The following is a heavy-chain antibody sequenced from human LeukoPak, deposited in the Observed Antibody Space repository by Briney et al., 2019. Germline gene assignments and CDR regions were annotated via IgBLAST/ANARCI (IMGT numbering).Heavy chain of an antibody. Sequence: SETLSLTCAVYGGSFSGYYWSWIRQPPGKGLEWIGEINHSGSTNYNPSLKSRVTISVDTSKNQFSLKLSSVTVADTAVYYCARAPYSNYRNGVYFDYWGQGTLVTVSS. V-gene: IGHV4-34*01. CDR3: ARAPYSNYRNGVYFDY. J-gene: IGHJ4*02. D-gene: IGHD4-11*01. CDR2: INHSGST. CDR1: GGSFSGYY.